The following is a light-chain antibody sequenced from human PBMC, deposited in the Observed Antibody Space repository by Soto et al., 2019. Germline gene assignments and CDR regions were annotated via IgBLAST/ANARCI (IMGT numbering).Light chain of an antibody. V-gene: IGLV2-14*01. CDR3: NSYTSASFYV. CDR2: EVT. J-gene: IGLJ1*01. Sequence: QSVLAQPASVSGSPGQSITISCTGTTSDIAGYNYVSWYQQHPGKAPKLLIYEVTSRASGVSHRFSGSKSGNTASLTISGLQAEDEADSYRNSYTSASFYVFGTGTKVTVL. CDR1: TSDIAGYNY.